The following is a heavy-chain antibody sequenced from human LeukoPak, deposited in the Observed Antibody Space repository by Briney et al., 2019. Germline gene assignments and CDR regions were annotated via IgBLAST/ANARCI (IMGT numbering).Heavy chain of an antibody. CDR1: GYSFINYW. CDR2: IYPDDSDT. Sequence: GESLKISCKASGYSFINYWVGWVRQMPGKGLEWMGIIYPDDSDTRYSPSFQGQVTISADKSISTAYLQWSSLKASDTAMYYCARLFHSGTTVTSIHYWGQGTLVTVSS. CDR3: ARLFHSGTTVTSIHY. D-gene: IGHD4-11*01. V-gene: IGHV5-51*01. J-gene: IGHJ4*02.